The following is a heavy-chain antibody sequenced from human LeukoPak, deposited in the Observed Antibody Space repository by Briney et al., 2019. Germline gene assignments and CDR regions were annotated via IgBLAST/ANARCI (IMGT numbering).Heavy chain of an antibody. CDR1: GGSISRYY. CDR2: IYYSGST. Sequence: SETLSLTCTVSGGSISRYYWSWIRQAPGKGLEWIGYIYYSGSTNYNPSLKSRVTISVDTSKSQFSLKLSSVTAADTAVYYCARGAYPDAFDIWGQGTMVTVSS. J-gene: IGHJ3*02. V-gene: IGHV4-59*01. CDR3: ARGAYPDAFDI. D-gene: IGHD2-21*01.